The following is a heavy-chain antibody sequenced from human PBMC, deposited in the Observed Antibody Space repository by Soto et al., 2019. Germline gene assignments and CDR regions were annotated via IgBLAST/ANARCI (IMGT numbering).Heavy chain of an antibody. CDR2: ISYDGSDK. J-gene: IGHJ3*02. CDR3: AKDDYGDYRGAFDI. Sequence: QVQLVESGGGVVQPGRSLRLSCAASGFTFSGYGMHWVRQAPGKGLEWVAIISYDGSDKYHADSVKGRFTISRDNSKNTLYLQMNSLRAEDTAVYYCAKDDYGDYRGAFDIWGQGTMVTVSS. D-gene: IGHD4-17*01. CDR1: GFTFSGYG. V-gene: IGHV3-30*18.